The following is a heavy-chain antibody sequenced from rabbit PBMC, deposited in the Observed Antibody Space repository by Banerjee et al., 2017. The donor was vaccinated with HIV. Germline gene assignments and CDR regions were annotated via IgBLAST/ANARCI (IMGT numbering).Heavy chain of an antibody. CDR2: INTSTGNT. D-gene: IGHD7-1*01. J-gene: IGHJ4*01. Sequence: QQQLEESGGGLVKPGGTLTLTCKASGIDFSSYYYMCWVSQAPGKGLEWIACINTSTGNTVYASWAKGRFTISKTSSTVDLKMTSLTVADTATYFCARDLTGVTGWNFNLWGQGTLVTVS. CDR3: ARDLTGVTGWNFNL. CDR1: GIDFSSYYY. V-gene: IGHV1S43*01.